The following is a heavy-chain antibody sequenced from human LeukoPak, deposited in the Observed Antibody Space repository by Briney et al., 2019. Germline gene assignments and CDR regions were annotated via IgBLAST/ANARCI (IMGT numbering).Heavy chain of an antibody. D-gene: IGHD4-11*01. CDR2: ISSSSSYI. Sequence: PGGSLRLSCSASGFTFSTYWMHWVRQAPGKGLEWVSSISSSSSYIYYADSVKGRFTISRDNAKNSLYLQMNSLRAEDTAVYYCAREPGATTVTTGDAFDIWGQGTMVTVSS. V-gene: IGHV3-21*01. CDR3: AREPGATTVTTGDAFDI. J-gene: IGHJ3*02. CDR1: GFTFSTYW.